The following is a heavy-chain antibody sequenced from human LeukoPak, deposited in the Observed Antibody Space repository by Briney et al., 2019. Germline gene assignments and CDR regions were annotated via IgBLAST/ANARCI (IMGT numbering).Heavy chain of an antibody. CDR3: AKEQGVVGATTRGYFDY. D-gene: IGHD1-26*01. Sequence: QPGGSLRLSCAASGFTFSSYAMSWVRQAPGKGLEWVSSISGSGGSTYYADSVKGRFTISRDNSKNTLYLQMNSLRAEDAAIYYCAKEQGVVGATTRGYFDYWGQGTLVTVSS. CDR1: GFTFSSYA. V-gene: IGHV3-23*01. J-gene: IGHJ4*02. CDR2: ISGSGGST.